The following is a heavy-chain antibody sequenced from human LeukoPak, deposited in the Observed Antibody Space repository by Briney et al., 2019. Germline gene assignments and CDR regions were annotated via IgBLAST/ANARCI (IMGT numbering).Heavy chain of an antibody. CDR3: ACYDFWSGV. D-gene: IGHD3-3*01. CDR1: GGSISSYY. CDR2: INHSGST. J-gene: IGHJ4*02. Sequence: SETLSLTCTVSGGSISSYYWSWIRQPPGKGLEWVGEINHSGSTNYNPSLKSRVTISVDTSKNQFSLKLSSVTAADTAVYYCACYDFWSGVWGQGTLVTVSS. V-gene: IGHV4-34*01.